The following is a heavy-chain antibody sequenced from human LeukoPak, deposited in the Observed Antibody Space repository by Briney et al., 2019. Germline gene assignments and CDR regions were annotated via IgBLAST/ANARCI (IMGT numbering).Heavy chain of an antibody. Sequence: PGRSLRLSCAASGLTFSSYGMHWVRQAPGKGLEWVAVIWYDGSNKYYADSVKGRFTISRDNSKNTLDLQMNSLRAQDTAVYYCERDVSYYYYMDVWGKGTTVAVSS. V-gene: IGHV3-33*01. CDR2: IWYDGSNK. CDR3: ERDVSYYYYMDV. D-gene: IGHD2-8*01. J-gene: IGHJ6*03. CDR1: GLTFSSYG.